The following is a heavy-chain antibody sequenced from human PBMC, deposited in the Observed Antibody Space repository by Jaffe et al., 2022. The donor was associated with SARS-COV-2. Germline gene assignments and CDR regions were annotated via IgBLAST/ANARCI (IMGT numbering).Heavy chain of an antibody. CDR3: AHIYLDAVAGTEFQFDY. D-gene: IGHD6-13*01. CDR2: IFWDDDE. CDR1: GFSLSTSGVG. Sequence: QITLKESGPTLVKPTQTLTLTCTFSGFSLSTSGVGVGWIRQPPGKALEWLALIFWDDDERYSPSLMNRLTITKDTSKNQVVLTMTNTDPVDTATYYCAHIYLDAVAGTEFQFDYWGQGTLVTVSS. V-gene: IGHV2-5*02. J-gene: IGHJ4*02.